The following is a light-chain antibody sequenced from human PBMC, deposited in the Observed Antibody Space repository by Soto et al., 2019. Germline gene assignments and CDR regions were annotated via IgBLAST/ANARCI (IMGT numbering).Light chain of an antibody. V-gene: IGKV3-20*01. Sequence: DIVLPQSPGTLSLSPGEGATLSCRSSQSLSTVFLAWYQQKPGQAPRLLIYGTSRKATGIPDRFSGSGSGTDFTLTISRLEPEDFAVYFCHQYATSPYTFGLGTKVDI. CDR3: HQYATSPYT. J-gene: IGKJ2*01. CDR1: QSLSTVF. CDR2: GTS.